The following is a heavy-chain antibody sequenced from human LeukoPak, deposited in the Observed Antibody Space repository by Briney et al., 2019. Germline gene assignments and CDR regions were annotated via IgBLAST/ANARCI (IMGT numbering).Heavy chain of an antibody. J-gene: IGHJ4*02. V-gene: IGHV4-31*03. CDR1: GGSISSGGYY. CDR3: ARERASSTFDY. Sequence: SETLSLTCTVSGGSISSGGYYWSWIRQHPGKDLEWIGYIYYSGSTYYNPSLKSRVTISEDTSKNQFSLKLSSVTAADTAVYYCARERASSTFDYWGQGTLVTVSS. CDR2: IYYSGST.